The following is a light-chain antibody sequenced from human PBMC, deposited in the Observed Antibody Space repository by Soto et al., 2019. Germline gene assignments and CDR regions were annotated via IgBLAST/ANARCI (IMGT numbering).Light chain of an antibody. V-gene: IGKV3-11*01. CDR3: LLRCDWPPYT. J-gene: IGKJ2*01. Sequence: EIVLTQSPATLSLSPGERATLSCRASQTVSSYLAWYQQKPGQAPRLLIYDATNRATGIPARFIGSGSGTDFTLTITSLEPEDVAVYYCLLRCDWPPYTLGQGTKLGIK. CDR1: QTVSSY. CDR2: DAT.